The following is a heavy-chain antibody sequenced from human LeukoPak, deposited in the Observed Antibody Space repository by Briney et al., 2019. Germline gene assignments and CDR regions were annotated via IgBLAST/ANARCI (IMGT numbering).Heavy chain of an antibody. V-gene: IGHV3-48*03. J-gene: IGHJ3*02. CDR2: IGPGDRTL. D-gene: IGHD5-12*01. CDR3: AREGIAGPSGYDAFDI. CDR1: GFSVGTYE. Sequence: PGGSLRLSCAPSGFSVGTYEMNLVRQAPGKGLEWLSNIGPGDRTLYNADTVQGRFTISRDNAKNSVYLQMSSLRDEDTGVYYCAREGIAGPSGYDAFDIWGQGTVVTVSS.